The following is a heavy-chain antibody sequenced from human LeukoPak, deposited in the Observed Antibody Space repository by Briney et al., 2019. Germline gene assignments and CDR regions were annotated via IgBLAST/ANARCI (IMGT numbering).Heavy chain of an antibody. J-gene: IGHJ4*02. Sequence: GGSLRLSCAASGFTFDDYAMHWVRQAPGKGLEWVSGISWNSGSIGYADSVKGRFTISRDNAKNSLYLQMNSPRAEDMALYYCASRNSLFIWGQGTLVTVSS. CDR1: GFTFDDYA. V-gene: IGHV3-9*03. D-gene: IGHD4-23*01. CDR3: ASRNSLFI. CDR2: ISWNSGSI.